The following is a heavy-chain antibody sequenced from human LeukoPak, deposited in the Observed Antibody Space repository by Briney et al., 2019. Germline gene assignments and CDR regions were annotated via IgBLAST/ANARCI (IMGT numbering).Heavy chain of an antibody. V-gene: IGHV4-59*12. CDR3: ARGWGKAVAGINY. CDR1: GGSISSYY. Sequence: PSGTLSLTCTVSGGSISSYYWSWIRQPPGKGLEWIGSVSQSGSTYDNPSLKSRVTISVDTSRNQFSLKLSSVTAADTAVYFCARGWGKAVAGINYWGQGTLVTVSS. CDR2: VSQSGST. D-gene: IGHD6-19*01. J-gene: IGHJ4*02.